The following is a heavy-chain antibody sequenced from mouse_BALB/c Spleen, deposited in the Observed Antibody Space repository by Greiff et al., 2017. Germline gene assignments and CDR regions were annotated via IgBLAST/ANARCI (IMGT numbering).Heavy chain of an antibody. CDR3: APGGILDY. J-gene: IGHJ4*01. CDR2: INPSTGYT. CDR1: GYTFTSYW. V-gene: IGHV1-7*01. Sequence: QVQLKESGAELAKPGASVKMSCKASGYTFTSYWMHWVKQRPGQGLEWIGYINPSTGYTEYNQKFKDKATLTADKSSSTAYMQLSSLTSEDSAVYYCAPGGILDYWGQGTSVTVSS.